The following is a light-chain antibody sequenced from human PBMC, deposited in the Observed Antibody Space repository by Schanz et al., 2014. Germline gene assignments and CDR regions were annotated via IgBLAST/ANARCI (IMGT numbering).Light chain of an antibody. V-gene: IGKV3-20*01. CDR2: AAS. CDR1: QSVSSS. Sequence: EIMMTQSPATLSVSPGARATLSCRASQSVSSSVAWYQQKPGQTPRLLIYAASTRAPGIPGRFSGSGSGTDFTLTISRLEPEDFALYYCQQYGTSPRTFGQGTKVEIK. J-gene: IGKJ1*01. CDR3: QQYGTSPRT.